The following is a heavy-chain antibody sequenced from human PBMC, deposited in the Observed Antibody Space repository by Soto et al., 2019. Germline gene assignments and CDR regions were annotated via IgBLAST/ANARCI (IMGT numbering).Heavy chain of an antibody. V-gene: IGHV3-33*01. Sequence: PGGSLRLSCAASGFTFSSYGMHWVRQAPGKGLEWVAVIWYDGSNKYYADSVKGRFTISRDNSKNTLYLQMNSLRAEDTAVYYCARDQYYDFWSGYYTSYYYYGMDVWGQGTTVTVSS. CDR2: IWYDGSNK. CDR1: GFTFSSYG. CDR3: ARDQYYDFWSGYYTSYYYYGMDV. D-gene: IGHD3-3*01. J-gene: IGHJ6*02.